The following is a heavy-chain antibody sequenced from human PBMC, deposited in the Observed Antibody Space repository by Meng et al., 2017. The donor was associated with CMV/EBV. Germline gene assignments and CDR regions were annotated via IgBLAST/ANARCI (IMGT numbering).Heavy chain of an antibody. V-gene: IGHV1-18*01. CDR1: GGTFSSYA. CDR3: ARDTTIFGVVPRPWGY. J-gene: IGHJ4*02. CDR2: ISAYNGNT. Sequence: ASVKVSCKASGGTFSSYAISWVRQAPGQGLEWMGWISAYNGNTNYAQKLQGRVTMTTDTSTSTAYMELRSLRSDDTAVYYCARDTTIFGVVPRPWGYWGQGTLVTVSS. D-gene: IGHD3-3*01.